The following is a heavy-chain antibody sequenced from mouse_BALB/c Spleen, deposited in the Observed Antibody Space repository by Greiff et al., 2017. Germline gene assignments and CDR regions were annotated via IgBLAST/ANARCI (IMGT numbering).Heavy chain of an antibody. J-gene: IGHJ4*01. Sequence: VQLQQSGAELVKPGASVKLSCTASGFNIKDTYMHWVKQRPEQGLEWIGRIDPANGNTKYDPKFQGKATKTADTSSNTAYLQLSSLTSEDTAVYYCARGGIYDYDEGDAMDYWGQGTSVTVSS. CDR1: GFNIKDTY. CDR2: IDPANGNT. CDR3: ARGGIYDYDEGDAMDY. V-gene: IGHV14-3*02. D-gene: IGHD2-4*01.